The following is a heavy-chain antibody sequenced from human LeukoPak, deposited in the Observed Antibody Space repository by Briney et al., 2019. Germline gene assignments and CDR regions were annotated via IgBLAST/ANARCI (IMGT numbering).Heavy chain of an antibody. J-gene: IGHJ4*02. D-gene: IGHD6-13*01. Sequence: NPGGSLRLSCVVSGIPFSDYYMNWIRQTPEKGLEWISYISASSSYTVYADSVKGRFTISRDNAQNALFLQMNRLRVEDTAVYYCAAGTAADYWGQGTQVTVSS. CDR3: AAGTAADY. V-gene: IGHV3-11*03. CDR1: GIPFSDYY. CDR2: ISASSSYT.